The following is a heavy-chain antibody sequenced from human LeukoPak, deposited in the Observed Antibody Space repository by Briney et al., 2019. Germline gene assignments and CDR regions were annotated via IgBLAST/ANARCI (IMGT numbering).Heavy chain of an antibody. D-gene: IGHD4-17*01. CDR2: INWNGGST. CDR3: ARFNGDYYRIDY. V-gene: IGHV3-20*04. Sequence: GGSLRLSCAASGFTFDEYGMSWVRQAPGKGLEWDSGINWNGGSTGYADSVKGRFTISRDNAKNSLYLQMNSLRAGDTALYYCARFNGDYYRIDYWGQGTLVTVSS. J-gene: IGHJ4*02. CDR1: GFTFDEYG.